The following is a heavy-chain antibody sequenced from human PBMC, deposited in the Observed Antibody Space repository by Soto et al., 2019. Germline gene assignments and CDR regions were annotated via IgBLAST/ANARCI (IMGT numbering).Heavy chain of an antibody. CDR3: AREAVVTAYYYYGMDV. D-gene: IGHD2-15*01. CDR2: IIPIFGTA. J-gene: IGHJ6*02. V-gene: IGHV1-69*13. Sequence: GASVKVFFKASGGTFSSYAISWVRQAPGQGLEWMGGIIPIFGTANYAQKFQGRVTITADESTSTAYMELSSLRSEDTAVYYCAREAVVTAYYYYGMDVWGQGTTVTVSS. CDR1: GGTFSSYA.